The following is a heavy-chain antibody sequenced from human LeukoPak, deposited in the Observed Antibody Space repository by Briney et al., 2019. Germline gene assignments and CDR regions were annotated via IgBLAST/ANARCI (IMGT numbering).Heavy chain of an antibody. J-gene: IGHJ4*02. CDR1: GITLSNYG. V-gene: IGHV3-23*01. CDR3: AKRGVVIRVVLVGFHKEAYYFDS. D-gene: IGHD3-10*01. Sequence: GGSLRLSCAVSGITLSNYGMSWVRPAPGKGLEWVAGISGSGGSTNYADSVKGRFSISRDNPKNTLYLQMNSLRAEDTAVYFCAKRGVVIRVVLVGFHKEAYYFDSWGQGALVTVSS. CDR2: ISGSGGST.